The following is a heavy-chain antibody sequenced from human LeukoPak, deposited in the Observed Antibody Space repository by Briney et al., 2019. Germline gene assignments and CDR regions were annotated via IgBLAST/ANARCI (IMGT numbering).Heavy chain of an antibody. CDR2: ISGSDNSA. Sequence: PGGSLRLSCAASGFIFRSYSMNWVRQAPGKGLEWVSSISGSDNSAYFADSVKGRFTISRDNSKNTLSLQMNSLRAEHTAVYYCAKDRSAAAPYSFDYWGQGTLVTVSS. D-gene: IGHD6-13*01. CDR1: GFIFRSYS. J-gene: IGHJ4*02. V-gene: IGHV3-23*01. CDR3: AKDRSAAAPYSFDY.